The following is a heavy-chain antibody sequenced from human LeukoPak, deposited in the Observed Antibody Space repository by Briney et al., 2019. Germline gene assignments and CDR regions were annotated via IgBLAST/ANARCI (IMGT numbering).Heavy chain of an antibody. D-gene: IGHD1-14*01. V-gene: IGHV3-7*01. CDR3: TRDRSRAEDD. CDR1: GFTFSGHW. CDR2: INQGGSDK. Sequence: GGSLRLSCAASGFTFSGHWMSWVRQAPGKGLEWVANINQGGSDKYYVDSVKGRFTISRDNANNLLYLQMNSLRGVDTAVYYCTRDRSRAEDDWGQGTLVTVSS. J-gene: IGHJ4*02.